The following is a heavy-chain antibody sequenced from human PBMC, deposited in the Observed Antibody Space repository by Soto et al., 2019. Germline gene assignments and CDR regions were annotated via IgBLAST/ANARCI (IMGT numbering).Heavy chain of an antibody. CDR2: IYYSGTT. J-gene: IGHJ4*02. Sequence: SETLSLTCSVSGHSISNTNWWGCIRQPPGKGLEWIGYIYYSGTTYYNPSLKSRVTMPVDTSKNQFSLKLSSVTAVDTAVYYCARWDSSTWLWNIDYWGQGTLVTVSS. CDR3: ARWDSSTWLWNIDY. D-gene: IGHD6-13*01. CDR1: GHSISNTNW. V-gene: IGHV4-28*01.